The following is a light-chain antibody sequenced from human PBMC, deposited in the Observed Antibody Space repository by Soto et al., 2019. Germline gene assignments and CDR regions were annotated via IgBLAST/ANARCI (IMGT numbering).Light chain of an antibody. CDR3: HQYNNWPPWT. Sequence: EIVMTQSPATLSVSPGERATLSCRASQSVSSNLACYQQTPGQAPRLXXYGASTRATGIPARFSGGGSWTEFTLTISSLQSEDYAVYDGHQYNNWPPWTFGQGTKVDIK. J-gene: IGKJ1*01. CDR2: GAS. CDR1: QSVSSN. V-gene: IGKV3-15*01.